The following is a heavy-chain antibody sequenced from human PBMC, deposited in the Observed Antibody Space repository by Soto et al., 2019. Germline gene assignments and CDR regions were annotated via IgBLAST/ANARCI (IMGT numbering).Heavy chain of an antibody. CDR2: VNPASGKT. Sequence: VKVSCKASGYTFINFDISWVRQAAGQGLEWLGGVNPASGKTGYASKFQGRVAMNRDASTGTSHLELSSLTSDDTAVYYCERMASAGTLNWFDPWGQGTLVTVTS. V-gene: IGHV1-8*02. CDR1: GYTFINFD. J-gene: IGHJ5*02. CDR3: ERMASAGTLNWFDP. D-gene: IGHD6-13*01.